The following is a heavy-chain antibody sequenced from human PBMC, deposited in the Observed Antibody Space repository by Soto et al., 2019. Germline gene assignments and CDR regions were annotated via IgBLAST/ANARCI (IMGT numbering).Heavy chain of an antibody. J-gene: IGHJ6*02. Sequence: ASVKVSCKASGYTFTGYYRHWVRKAPGQGFEWMGWINPNSGGTNYAQKFQGRVSMTRDTFISTAYMELSRLRSDDTAVYYCARDLGYCSSTRCSVYYYYGTDVWGQGTTVNVCS. D-gene: IGHD2-2*01. V-gene: IGHV1-2*02. CDR3: ARDLGYCSSTRCSVYYYYGTDV. CDR2: INPNSGGT. CDR1: GYTFTGYY.